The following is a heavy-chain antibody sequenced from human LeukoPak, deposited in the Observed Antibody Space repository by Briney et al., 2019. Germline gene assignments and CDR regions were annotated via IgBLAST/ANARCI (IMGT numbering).Heavy chain of an antibody. V-gene: IGHV4-34*01. J-gene: IGHJ4*02. CDR1: GGSFSGYY. CDR2: INHSGST. CDR3: ARGKDYYDSSGYLDY. Sequence: SETLSLTCAVYGGSFSGYYWSWIRQPPGQGLEWIGEINHSGSTNYNPSLKSRVTISIDTSKNQFSLKLSSVTAADTAVYYCARGKDYYDSSGYLDYWGQGTLVTVSS. D-gene: IGHD3-22*01.